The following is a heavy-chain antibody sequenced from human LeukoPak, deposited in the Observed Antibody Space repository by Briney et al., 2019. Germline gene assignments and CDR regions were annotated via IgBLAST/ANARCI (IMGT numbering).Heavy chain of an antibody. J-gene: IGHJ3*02. D-gene: IGHD1-26*01. CDR3: ARDPYGGTYGAFDI. CDR1: GFSFSTYW. CDR2: IKEDGSGK. V-gene: IGHV3-7*01. Sequence: GGSLRLSCAASGFSFSTYWVTWVRQSPGKGREWVANIKEDGSGKVYVDSVKGRFTISRDNAKNSLYLQMNHLRVDDSAIYYCARDPYGGTYGAFDIWGRGTMVSISS.